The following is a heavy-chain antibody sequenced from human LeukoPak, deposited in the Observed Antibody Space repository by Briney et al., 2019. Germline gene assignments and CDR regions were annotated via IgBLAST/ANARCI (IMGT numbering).Heavy chain of an antibody. CDR3: ARGKVVPAAIPVV. J-gene: IGHJ4*02. D-gene: IGHD2-2*02. CDR2: INPNSGGT. CDR1: GYTFTGYY. Sequence: ASVKVSCKASGYTFTGYYMHWVRQPPGQGLEWMGWINPNSGGTNYAQKFQGRVTMTRDTSISTAYMELSRLRSDDTAVYYCARGKVVPAAIPVVWGQGTLVTVSS. V-gene: IGHV1-2*02.